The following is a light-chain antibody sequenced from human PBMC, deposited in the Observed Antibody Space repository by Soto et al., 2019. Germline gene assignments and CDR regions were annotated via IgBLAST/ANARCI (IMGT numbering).Light chain of an antibody. Sequence: EIVMTQSPATLSVSPGERATLSCRASQSVGSNLAWYQQKPGQTPSLLIYGASTRATGIPARFSGSGSGTEFTLTISSLQSEDFAVYYCQQYNDWRTFGQGTKAEIK. CDR1: QSVGSN. V-gene: IGKV3-15*01. CDR3: QQYNDWRT. CDR2: GAS. J-gene: IGKJ1*01.